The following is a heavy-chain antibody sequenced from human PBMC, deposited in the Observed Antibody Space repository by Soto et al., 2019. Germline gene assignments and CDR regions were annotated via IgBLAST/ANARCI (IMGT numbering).Heavy chain of an antibody. CDR1: GFTFINYA. V-gene: IGHV3-30-3*01. D-gene: IGHD6-6*01. CDR2: ISGDGSNE. Sequence: QEQLVESGGGVVQPGRSLRLSCRVSGFTFINYAMHWVRQAPGKGLEWVALISGDGSNEYYADSVKGRFTISRDNSRNTLYLQMNSLRAEDTAVYYCARALVYYFDYWGQGTLVTVSS. J-gene: IGHJ4*02. CDR3: ARALVYYFDY.